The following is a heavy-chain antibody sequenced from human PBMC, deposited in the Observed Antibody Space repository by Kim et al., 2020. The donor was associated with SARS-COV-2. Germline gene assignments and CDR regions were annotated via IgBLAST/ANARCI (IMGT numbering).Heavy chain of an antibody. J-gene: IGHJ4*02. CDR1: GGSFSGYH. CDR2: INHEGVT. Sequence: SETLSLTCAVYGGSFSGYHWNWIRQPPGKGLEWVGEINHEGVTSYNPSLHSRVTISGDTSTNQLFLSLTSVTAADTAVYYCSRGYGSTRPTSNFWGQGTLVTVSS. V-gene: IGHV4-34*01. CDR3: SRGYGSTRPTSNF. D-gene: IGHD1-26*01.